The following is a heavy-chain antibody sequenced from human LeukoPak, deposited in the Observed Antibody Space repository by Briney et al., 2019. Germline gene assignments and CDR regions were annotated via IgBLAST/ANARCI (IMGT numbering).Heavy chain of an antibody. J-gene: IGHJ4*02. D-gene: IGHD1-26*01. Sequence: GGSLRLSCAASGFTFSSYGMHWVRKAPGKGLEWVAVISYDGSNKYYADSVKGRFTISRDNSKNTLYLQMNSLRAEDTAVYYCARYSGSQRGDFDYWGQGTLVTGSS. CDR3: ARYSGSQRGDFDY. V-gene: IGHV3-30*03. CDR2: ISYDGSNK. CDR1: GFTFSSYG.